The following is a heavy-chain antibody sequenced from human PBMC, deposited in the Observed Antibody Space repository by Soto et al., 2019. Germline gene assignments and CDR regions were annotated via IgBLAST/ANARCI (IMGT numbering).Heavy chain of an antibody. V-gene: IGHV1-69*05. CDR2: RTPSFGTA. CDR1: ADTFSSYS. D-gene: IGHD6-13*01. J-gene: IGHJ4*02. Sequence: SLKVSSKASADTFSSYSIRCVRQGPGEGVERMGGRTPSFGTANYAEKFQGRVTITRDASTSTAYMELSSLRSEDTAVYYCARDISSIKIFDYWGQRHLVTVSS. CDR3: ARDISSIKIFDY.